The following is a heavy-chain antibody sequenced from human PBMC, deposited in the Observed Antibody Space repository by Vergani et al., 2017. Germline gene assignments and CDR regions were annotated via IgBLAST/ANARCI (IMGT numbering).Heavy chain of an antibody. D-gene: IGHD6-13*01. V-gene: IGHV4-61*02. Sequence: QVQLQESGPGLVKPSQTLSLTCTVSGASINNDFYYWYWIRQPAGKGLEWIGRIYVRGITDYNSSLQSRVSMSGDTSKNQFSLQLSSVTAADTAVYYCARDPLYSATWPFLLLDMDVWGQGTTVTVSS. J-gene: IGHJ6*02. CDR3: ARDPLYSATWPFLLLDMDV. CDR1: GASINNDFYY. CDR2: IYVRGIT.